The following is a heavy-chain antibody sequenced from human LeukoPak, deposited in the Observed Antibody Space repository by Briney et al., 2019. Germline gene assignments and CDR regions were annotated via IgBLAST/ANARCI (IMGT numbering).Heavy chain of an antibody. J-gene: IGHJ4*02. Sequence: GGSLRLSCIASGFTLSAYTMNWVRQAPGKGLEWVSTLTRGGDNDKHYADSVKGRFTISRDNSKNSLYLQMNSLRADDTAVYYCVRDAYGAHFDYWGQGTLVTVSS. CDR1: GFTLSAYT. CDR3: VRDAYGAHFDY. V-gene: IGHV3-21*06. D-gene: IGHD2-21*01. CDR2: LTRGGDNDK.